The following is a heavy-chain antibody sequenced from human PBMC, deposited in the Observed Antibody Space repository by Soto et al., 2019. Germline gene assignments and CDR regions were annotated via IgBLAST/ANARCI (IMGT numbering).Heavy chain of an antibody. CDR2: MNPNSGNT. Sequence: QVQLVQSGAKVKKPGASVKVSCKASGYTFTSYDINWVRQATGQGLEYMGWMNPNSGNTGYAQKFQGRVTMTRNTSISTDYRELSSLRSDDTAVYYCARERGRYGMDVWGQGTTVTVSS. CDR1: GYTFTSYD. D-gene: IGHD3-10*01. V-gene: IGHV1-8*01. J-gene: IGHJ6*02. CDR3: ARERGRYGMDV.